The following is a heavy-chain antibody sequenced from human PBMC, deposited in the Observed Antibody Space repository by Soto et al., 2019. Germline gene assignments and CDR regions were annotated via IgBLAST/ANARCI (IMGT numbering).Heavy chain of an antibody. J-gene: IGHJ4*02. CDR3: AKSLMDTASKLDY. D-gene: IGHD6-25*01. CDR1: GFTFSTYA. CDR2: IISGGGT. V-gene: IGHV3-23*05. Sequence: EVQLLESGGGLVQPGGSLRLSCAASGFTFSTYAMSWVRLAPGKGLEWVSSIISGGGTYHADSVKGRFAISRDNSRNTLNLQMNSLRPEDTALYYRAKSLMDTASKLDYWGEGTLVTVSS.